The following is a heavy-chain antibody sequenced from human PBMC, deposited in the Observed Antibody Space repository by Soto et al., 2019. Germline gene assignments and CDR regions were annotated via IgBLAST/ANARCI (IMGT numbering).Heavy chain of an antibody. Sequence: SLSLSCAGSGFTFIHVGMSGVRQAPGKGLEWVGRIKSKADGETTVYAAPVKGRFTISRDDSKNTLYLQMSSLKTEDTAVYYCTTVGLGYLATIDHWGQGNLVTVSS. J-gene: IGHJ4*02. CDR3: TTVGLGYLATIDH. CDR1: GFTFIHVG. V-gene: IGHV3-15*01. D-gene: IGHD1-26*01. CDR2: IKSKADGETT.